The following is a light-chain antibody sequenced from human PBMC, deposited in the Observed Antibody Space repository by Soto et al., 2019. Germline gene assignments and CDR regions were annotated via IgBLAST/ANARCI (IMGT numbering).Light chain of an antibody. CDR3: QQYDDWPPFT. J-gene: IGKJ2*01. V-gene: IGKV3-15*01. CDR1: QSVADK. Sequence: EVVMTQLPATLSVSPGERVSLSCRASQSVADKLAWYQQKPGQAARLLIYAASSRAAGIPTRFSGSGSGTDFTLTISSLQPEDFAVYYCQQYDDWPPFTFGQGTRLDI. CDR2: AAS.